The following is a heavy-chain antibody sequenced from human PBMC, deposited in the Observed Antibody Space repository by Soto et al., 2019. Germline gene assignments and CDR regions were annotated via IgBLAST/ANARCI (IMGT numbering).Heavy chain of an antibody. J-gene: IGHJ6*02. CDR1: ILSFDIYA. CDR2: TSGSGGTA. V-gene: IGHV3-23*01. CDR3: AKPTRYDHYYGMDV. D-gene: IGHD5-12*01. Sequence: EVQLLESGGGLVQPGGSLRLSCAASILSFDIYAMSWVRQAPGKGLEWVAATSGSGGTAYYAGSVKGRFTISRDNSKNTLYLQMDSLRAEHTAVYYCAKPTRYDHYYGMDVWGQGTTVTVSS.